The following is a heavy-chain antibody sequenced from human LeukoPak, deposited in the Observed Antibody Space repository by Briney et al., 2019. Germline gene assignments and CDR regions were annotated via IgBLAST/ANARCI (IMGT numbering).Heavy chain of an antibody. CDR2: INPSGGST. J-gene: IGHJ4*02. V-gene: IGHV1-46*01. CDR3: ARDGLGGNQPSFDY. CDR1: GYTFTSHY. D-gene: IGHD4-23*01. Sequence: GASVTVSCTASGYTFTSHYMHWVRQAPGQGLEWMGIINPSGGSTSYAQKFQGRVTMTRDTSTSTVYMELSSLRSEDTAVYYCARDGLGGNQPSFDYWGQGTLVTVSS.